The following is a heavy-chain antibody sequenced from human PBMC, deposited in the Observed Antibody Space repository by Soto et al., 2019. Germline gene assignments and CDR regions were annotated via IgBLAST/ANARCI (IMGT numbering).Heavy chain of an antibody. CDR1: RFPFSTYG. Sequence: GGSLRLSCAAARFPFSTYGMHWVRQAPGKGLEWVAVISYDGGEKYYADSVKGRFTISRDNSKNTLYLQMDSLRTEDTAVYFRAKDWRYNYDTDAFDIWGQGTMVTVSS. V-gene: IGHV3-30*18. CDR3: AKDWRYNYDTDAFDI. J-gene: IGHJ3*02. D-gene: IGHD5-18*01. CDR2: ISYDGGEK.